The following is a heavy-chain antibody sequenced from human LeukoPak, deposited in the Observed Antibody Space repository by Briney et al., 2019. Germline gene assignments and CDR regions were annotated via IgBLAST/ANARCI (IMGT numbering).Heavy chain of an antibody. CDR3: ARHSGGYYYGSGSPFDY. CDR1: GGSFSGYY. Sequence: SETLSLTCAVYGGSFSGYYWSWIRQPPGKGLEWIGEINHSGSTNYNPSLKSRVTISVDTSKNQFSLKLSSVTAADAAVYYCARHSGGYYYGSGSPFDYWGQGTLVTVSS. J-gene: IGHJ4*02. CDR2: INHSGST. V-gene: IGHV4-34*01. D-gene: IGHD3-10*01.